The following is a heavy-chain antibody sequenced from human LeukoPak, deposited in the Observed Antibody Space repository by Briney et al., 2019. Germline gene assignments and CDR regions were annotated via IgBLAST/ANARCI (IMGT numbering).Heavy chain of an antibody. Sequence: PGRSLSLSCAASGFFFSSYAMHWVRQAPGKGLEWVAVISYDGVNTDYADSVMGRFTISRDNSKNTLYLQMNSLRAEDTAVYYCGRGSAGYPADYRGQGTLVIVSS. CDR3: GRGSAGYPADY. V-gene: IGHV3-30-3*01. D-gene: IGHD5-12*01. CDR2: ISYDGVNT. J-gene: IGHJ4*02. CDR1: GFFFSSYA.